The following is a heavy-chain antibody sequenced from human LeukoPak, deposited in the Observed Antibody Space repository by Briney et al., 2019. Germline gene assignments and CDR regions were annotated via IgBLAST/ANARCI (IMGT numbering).Heavy chain of an antibody. Sequence: ASVKVSCKASGYTFTGYYMHWVRQAPGQGLEWMGWINPNSGGTNYAQKFQGWVTMTTDTSTSTGYMELRSLRSDDTAVYYCGRVDMATNKDYWGQGTLVTVSS. CDR1: GYTFTGYY. J-gene: IGHJ4*02. V-gene: IGHV1-2*04. D-gene: IGHD5-24*01. CDR3: GRVDMATNKDY. CDR2: INPNSGGT.